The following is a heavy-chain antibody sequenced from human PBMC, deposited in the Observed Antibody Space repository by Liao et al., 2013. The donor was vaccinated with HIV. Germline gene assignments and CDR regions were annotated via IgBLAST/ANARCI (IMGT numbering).Heavy chain of an antibody. CDR3: ASLSLPYYYHMDV. CDR1: GDSITSGNAY. V-gene: IGHV4-61*02. Sequence: QVQLQESGPGLVKPSQTLSLTCTVSGDSITSGNAYWSWIRQPAGKGLEWLGRIFGSGNTDYNPSLKSRITMSVGTSKNQFSLKLSSVTAADTAVYYCASLSLPYYYHMDVWGKGTRSPSP. CDR2: IFGSGNT. J-gene: IGHJ6*03.